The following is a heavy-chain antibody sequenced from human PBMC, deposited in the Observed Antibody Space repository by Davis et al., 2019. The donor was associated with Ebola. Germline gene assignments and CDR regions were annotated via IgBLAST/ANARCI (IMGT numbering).Heavy chain of an antibody. J-gene: IGHJ2*01. CDR2: INQDGREK. CDR3: ARCPQYDSSGYYPAAGPWYFDL. D-gene: IGHD3-22*01. Sequence: GESLKISCAASGFTFGSYWMSWVRQAPGKGLEWVANINQDGREKYYVDSVKGRFTISRDNAKNSLYLQMNSLRAEDTAVYYCARCPQYDSSGYYPAAGPWYFDLWGRGTLVTVSS. V-gene: IGHV3-7*01. CDR1: GFTFGSYW.